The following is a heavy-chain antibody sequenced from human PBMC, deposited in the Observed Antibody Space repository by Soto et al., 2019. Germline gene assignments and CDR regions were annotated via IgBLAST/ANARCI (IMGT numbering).Heavy chain of an antibody. V-gene: IGHV4-59*01. CDR2: IYYSGST. CDR1: GGSISSYY. CDR3: ARDNAVRSYYYYYGMDV. Sequence: PSETQALTCTVCGGSISSYYWSWIRKPPGKGLEWIGYIYYSGSTNYNPSLKSRVTISVDTSKNQFSLKLSSVTAADTAVYYCARDNAVRSYYYYYGMDVWGQGTTVTVSS. J-gene: IGHJ6*02.